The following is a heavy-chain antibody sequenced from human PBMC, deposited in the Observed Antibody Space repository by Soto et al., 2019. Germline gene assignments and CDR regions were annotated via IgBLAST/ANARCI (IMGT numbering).Heavy chain of an antibody. Sequence: GGSLRLSCAASGFTFSDYRMLWVRQAPGKGLEWVSTISSGAAYIYYADSVRGRFTISRDNAKNSLHLQMDTLSAEDTAVYYCVRDPGYCSSSNCYGKYFDYWGREPWSPSPQ. CDR1: GFTFSDYR. V-gene: IGHV3-21*01. J-gene: IGHJ4*02. CDR3: VRDPGYCSSSNCYGKYFDY. CDR2: ISSGAAYI. D-gene: IGHD2-2*01.